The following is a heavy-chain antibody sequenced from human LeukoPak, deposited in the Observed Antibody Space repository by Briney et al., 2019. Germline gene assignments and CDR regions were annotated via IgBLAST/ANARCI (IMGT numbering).Heavy chain of an antibody. Sequence: PGGSLRLSCAASGFTVSDYYMSWIRQAPGKGLEWVSYISSSSSYINYADSVKGRFTISRDNAKNSLYLQMNSLRAEDTAVYYCARSGSTVTTYYFDYWGQGTLVTVSS. V-gene: IGHV3-11*03. CDR3: ARSGSTVTTYYFDY. CDR1: GFTVSDYY. CDR2: ISSSSSYI. J-gene: IGHJ4*02. D-gene: IGHD4-17*01.